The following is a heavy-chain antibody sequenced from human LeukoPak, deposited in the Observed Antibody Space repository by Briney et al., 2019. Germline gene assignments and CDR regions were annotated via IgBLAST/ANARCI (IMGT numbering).Heavy chain of an antibody. CDR3: ARGTTVTVKFDY. Sequence: SETLSLTCTVSGGSISSGGYYWSWFRQHPGTGLEWIGYIYYGGSTYYNPSLKSRVTISVDTSKNQFSLKLSSVTAADTAVYYCARGTTVTVKFDYWGQGTLVTVSS. J-gene: IGHJ4*02. D-gene: IGHD4-17*01. V-gene: IGHV4-31*03. CDR1: GGSISSGGYY. CDR2: IYYGGST.